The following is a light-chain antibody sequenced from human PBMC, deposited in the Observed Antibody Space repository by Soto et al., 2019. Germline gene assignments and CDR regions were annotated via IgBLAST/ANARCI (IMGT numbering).Light chain of an antibody. CDR3: SSYTSGSSYV. CDR1: SSDVGAYNY. Sequence: QSVLTQPASVSGSPGQSITISCTGTSSDVGAYNYVSWYQQHPGKAPKLMIYEVSNRPSGVSNRFSGSKSGNTASLTIFGLQAEDEADYYCSSYTSGSSYVFGTGTKVTVL. V-gene: IGLV2-14*01. CDR2: EVS. J-gene: IGLJ1*01.